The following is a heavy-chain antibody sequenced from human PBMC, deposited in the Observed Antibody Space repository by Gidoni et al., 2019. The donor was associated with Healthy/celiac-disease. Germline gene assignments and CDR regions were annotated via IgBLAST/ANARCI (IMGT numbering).Heavy chain of an antibody. Sequence: QVQLVQSGAEVKKPGSSVKVSCKASGGTFSSYAISWVRQAPGQGLEWMGGIIPIFGTANYAQKFQGRVTITADESTSTAYMELSSLRSEDTAVYYCARDRGVPLRGRYYYGMDVWGQGTTVTVSS. V-gene: IGHV1-69*01. J-gene: IGHJ6*02. CDR2: IIPIFGTA. CDR1: GGTFSSYA. D-gene: IGHD5-12*01. CDR3: ARDRGVPLRGRYYYGMDV.